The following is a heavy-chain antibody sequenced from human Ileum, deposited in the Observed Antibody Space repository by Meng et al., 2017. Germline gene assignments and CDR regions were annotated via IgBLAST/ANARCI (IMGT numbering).Heavy chain of an antibody. V-gene: IGHV3-74*01. J-gene: IGHJ4*02. CDR1: GITFSSFW. CDR2: INYEGSST. Sequence: GGSLRLSCAASGITFSSFWMHWVRHTPGKGLVWVSRINYEGSSTSYADSVKGRFTISRDNAKTTLYLQMNSMGVEDTAVYYCARYCRGGSCDHGFDYWGQGTLVTVSS. D-gene: IGHD2-15*01. CDR3: ARYCRGGSCDHGFDY.